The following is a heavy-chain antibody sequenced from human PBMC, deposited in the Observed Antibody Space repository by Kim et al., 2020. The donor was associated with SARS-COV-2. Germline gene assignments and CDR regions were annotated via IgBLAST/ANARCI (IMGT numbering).Heavy chain of an antibody. J-gene: IGHJ6*03. D-gene: IGHD4-4*01. CDR2: INHSGST. CDR3: ARGLVTTAWRYYYYYYMDV. CDR1: GGSFSGYY. Sequence: SETLSLTCAVYGGSFSGYYWSWIRQPPGKGLEWIGEINHSGSTNYNPSLKSRVTISVDTSKNQFSLKLSSVTAADTAVYYCARGLVTTAWRYYYYYYMDV. V-gene: IGHV4-34*01.